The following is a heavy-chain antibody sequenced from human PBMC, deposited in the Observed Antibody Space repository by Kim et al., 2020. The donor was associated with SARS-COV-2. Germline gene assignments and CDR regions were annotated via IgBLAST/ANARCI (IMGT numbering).Heavy chain of an antibody. D-gene: IGHD2-21*02. J-gene: IGHJ4*02. CDR2: SS. CDR3: ARVVGGDCYEFDY. Sequence: SSNCNPALQRRVTISVGTSKNQFSLKLSSVTAADTAVYYCARVVGGDCYEFDYWGQGTLVTVSS. V-gene: IGHV4-59*01.